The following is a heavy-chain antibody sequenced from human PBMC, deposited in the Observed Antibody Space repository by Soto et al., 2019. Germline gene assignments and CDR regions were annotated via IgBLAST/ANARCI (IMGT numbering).Heavy chain of an antibody. D-gene: IGHD6-6*01. CDR2: IYYSGST. CDR3: AREYSSSSGGYNWFDP. CDR1: GGSISSYY. J-gene: IGHJ5*02. V-gene: IGHV4-59*01. Sequence: PSETLSLTCTVSGGSISSYYWSWIRQPPGKGLEWIGYIYYSGSTNYNPSLKSRVTISVDTSKNQFSLKLSSVTAADTAVYYCAREYSSSSGGYNWFDPWGQGTLVTVSS.